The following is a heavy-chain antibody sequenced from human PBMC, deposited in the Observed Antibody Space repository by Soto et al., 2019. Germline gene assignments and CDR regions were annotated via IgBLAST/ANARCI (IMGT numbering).Heavy chain of an antibody. J-gene: IGHJ3*02. CDR2: ISSSSSYI. Sequence: GGSLRLSCAASGFTFSSYSMNWVRQAPGKGLEWVSSISSSSSYIYYADSVKGRFTISRDNAKNSLYLQMNSLRAEETAVYYCASSPITIFGVVPPRAFDIWGQGTMVTVSS. V-gene: IGHV3-21*01. CDR1: GFTFSSYS. CDR3: ASSPITIFGVVPPRAFDI. D-gene: IGHD3-3*01.